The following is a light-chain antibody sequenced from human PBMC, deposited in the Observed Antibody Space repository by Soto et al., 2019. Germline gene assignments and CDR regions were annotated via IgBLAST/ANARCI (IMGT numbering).Light chain of an antibody. Sequence: IQLTQSPSSLSASAGDRVTITCRASQGISSYLAWYQQKPGKAPKLLIYAASTLQSGVPSRFSGSGSGTDFTLTISSLQPEDFATYYCQQLNSYPRTFGQGTKVDIK. J-gene: IGKJ1*01. V-gene: IGKV1-9*01. CDR2: AAS. CDR1: QGISSY. CDR3: QQLNSYPRT.